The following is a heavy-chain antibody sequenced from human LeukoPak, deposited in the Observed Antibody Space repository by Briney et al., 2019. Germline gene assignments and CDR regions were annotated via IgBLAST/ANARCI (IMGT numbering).Heavy chain of an antibody. CDR1: GYTFTDYY. CDR2: INPNSGGT. D-gene: IGHD2-21*01. Sequence: GASAKVSCKASGYTFTDYYIHWVRQAPGQGLEWMGWINPNSGGTNYAQKFQGRVTMTRDTSISTAYMDLSRLRSDDTAVYYCAREFLENWFDPWGQGTLVTVSS. J-gene: IGHJ5*02. CDR3: AREFLENWFDP. V-gene: IGHV1-2*02.